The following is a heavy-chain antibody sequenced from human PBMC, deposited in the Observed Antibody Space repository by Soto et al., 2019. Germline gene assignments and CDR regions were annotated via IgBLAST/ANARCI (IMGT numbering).Heavy chain of an antibody. CDR1: GGSFSGYY. CDR3: ARGSRYDFWSGLNIGNWSDT. J-gene: IGHJ5*02. Sequence: PSETLSLTCAVYGGSFSGYYWSWIRQPPGKGLEWIGEINHSGSTNYNPSLKSRVTISVDPSKNKFSLKLRPVTAADTAVYYCARGSRYDFWSGLNIGNWSDTWGQGTMVTVSS. D-gene: IGHD3-3*01. CDR2: INHSGST. V-gene: IGHV4-34*01.